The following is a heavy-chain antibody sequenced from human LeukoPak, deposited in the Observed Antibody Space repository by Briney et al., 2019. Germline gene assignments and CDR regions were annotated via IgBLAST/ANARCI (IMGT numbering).Heavy chain of an antibody. Sequence: GGSLRLSCAASGFTFSSYSMNWVRQAPGEGLEWVSSISSSSSYIYYADSVKGRFTISRDNAKNSLYLQMNSLRAEDTAVYYCARVLYYCSGSCYSDDTIDYWGQGTLVTVSS. D-gene: IGHD2-15*01. V-gene: IGHV3-21*01. CDR1: GFTFSSYS. CDR2: ISSSSSYI. CDR3: ARVLYYCSGSCYSDDTIDY. J-gene: IGHJ4*02.